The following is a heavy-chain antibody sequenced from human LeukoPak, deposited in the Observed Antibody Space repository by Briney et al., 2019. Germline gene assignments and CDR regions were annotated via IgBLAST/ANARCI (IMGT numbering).Heavy chain of an antibody. J-gene: IGHJ4*02. CDR2: IVVGSGNT. D-gene: IGHD3-10*01. V-gene: IGHV1-58*01. Sequence: ASVKVSRKAYGSTFTTAGLQWARQARGQRLEWIGWIVVGSGNTKYAQEFQQRVIITRDMSTSTAYMELSSLRSEDTAVYYCAADSSHGSSWDSWGQGTLVTVSS. CDR1: GSTFTTAG. CDR3: AADSSHGSSWDS.